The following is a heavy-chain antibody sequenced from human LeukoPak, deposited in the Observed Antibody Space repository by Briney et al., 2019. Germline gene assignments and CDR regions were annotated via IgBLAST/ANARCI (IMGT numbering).Heavy chain of an antibody. Sequence: SETLSLTCTVSGGSISSSSYYWGWIRQPPGKGLEWIGSIYYSGSTYYNPSLRSRVTISVDTSKNQFSLKLSSVTAADTAVYYCARVRQGYSGYDGYYFDYWGQGTLVTVSS. V-gene: IGHV4-39*01. J-gene: IGHJ4*02. CDR2: IYYSGST. CDR3: ARVRQGYSGYDGYYFDY. CDR1: GGSISSSSYY. D-gene: IGHD5-12*01.